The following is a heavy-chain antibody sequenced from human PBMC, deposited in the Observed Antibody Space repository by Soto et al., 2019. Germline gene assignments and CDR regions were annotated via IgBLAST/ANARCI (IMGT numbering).Heavy chain of an antibody. Sequence: PGGSLRLSCVGSGFTFSSYWMSWVRQAPGKELEWVANIKQDGGEIYYVDSVKGRFTISRDNARNSLHLQMNSLRAEDTAVYYCARDKIVGATYFDSWGQGTLITVSS. CDR1: GFTFSSYW. CDR3: ARDKIVGATYFDS. CDR2: IKQDGGEI. V-gene: IGHV3-7*03. J-gene: IGHJ4*02. D-gene: IGHD1-26*01.